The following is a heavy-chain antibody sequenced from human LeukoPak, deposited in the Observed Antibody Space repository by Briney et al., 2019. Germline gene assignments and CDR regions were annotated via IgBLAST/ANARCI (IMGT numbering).Heavy chain of an antibody. CDR3: ARGYSGYDPLHHPYDY. CDR2: IYHSGST. CDR1: GGSISSSNW. D-gene: IGHD5-12*01. Sequence: SGTLSLTCAVSGGSISSSNWGSGGRPPPGKGREGSGEIYHSGSTNYNPSLKRRVTISVDKSKNQFSLKLSSVTAADTAVYYCARGYSGYDPLHHPYDYWGQGTLVTVSS. J-gene: IGHJ4*02. V-gene: IGHV4-4*02.